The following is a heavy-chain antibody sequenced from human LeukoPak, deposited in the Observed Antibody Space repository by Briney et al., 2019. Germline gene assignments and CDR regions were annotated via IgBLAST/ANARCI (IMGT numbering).Heavy chain of an antibody. CDR1: GGSFSGYY. J-gene: IGHJ6*04. D-gene: IGHD3-10*01. CDR2: INHSGST. V-gene: IGHV4-34*01. Sequence: SETLSLTCAVYGGSFSGYYWSWIRQPPGKGLEWIGEINHSGSTNYNPSLKSRVTISVDTSKNQFSLKLSSVTAADTAVYYCARGLRRYYGSGSYSNYYGMDVWGKGTTVTVSS. CDR3: ARGLRRYYGSGSYSNYYGMDV.